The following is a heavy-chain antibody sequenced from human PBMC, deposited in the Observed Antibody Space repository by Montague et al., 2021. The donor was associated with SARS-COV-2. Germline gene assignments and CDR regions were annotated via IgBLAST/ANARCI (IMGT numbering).Heavy chain of an antibody. CDR3: AHRGSSSWTKPYFDY. CDR2: IYWDDDK. V-gene: IGHV2-5*02. CDR1: GFSLSTSGEA. J-gene: IGHJ4*02. D-gene: IGHD6-13*01. Sequence: PALVKPTQTLTLTCTFSGFSLSTSGEAVGWIRQPPGKALEWLALIYWDDDKRYSPSLKSRLTITKDTSKNQVVLTMTNMDPVDTDTYYCAHRGSSSWTKPYFDYWGQGTLVTVSS.